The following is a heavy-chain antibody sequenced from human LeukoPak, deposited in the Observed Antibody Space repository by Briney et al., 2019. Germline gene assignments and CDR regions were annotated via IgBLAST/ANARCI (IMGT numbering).Heavy chain of an antibody. V-gene: IGHV4-34*01. J-gene: IGHJ5*02. CDR2: INHSGST. Sequence: SETLSLTCAVYGGSFSGYYWSWIRQPPGKGLEWIGEINHSGSTNYSPSLKSRVTISVDTSKNQFSLKLSSVTAADTAVYYCASGGLRWSDNWFDPWGQGTLATVSS. D-gene: IGHD4-23*01. CDR3: ASGGLRWSDNWFDP. CDR1: GGSFSGYY.